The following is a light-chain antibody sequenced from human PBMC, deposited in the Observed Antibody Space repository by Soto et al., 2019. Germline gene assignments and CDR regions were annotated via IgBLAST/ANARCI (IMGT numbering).Light chain of an antibody. J-gene: IGKJ2*01. V-gene: IGKV4-1*01. Sequence: DIVMTQSPDSLTVSLGERATISCKSSQNILYSPNNKNYLAWYQQKPGQPPKLLISWASTRASGVPDRFSGSWSGTDFTLTSSSLQAEDVAVYYCLQYYNLYTFGQGTKLEI. CDR1: QNILYSPNNKNY. CDR2: WAS. CDR3: LQYYNLYT.